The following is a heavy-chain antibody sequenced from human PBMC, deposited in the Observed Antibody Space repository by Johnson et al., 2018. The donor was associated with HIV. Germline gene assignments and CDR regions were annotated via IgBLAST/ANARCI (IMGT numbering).Heavy chain of an antibody. Sequence: VQLVESGGGLVQPGGSLRLSCAASGFTFSSYAMHWVRQAPGKGLEYVSAISSNGGSTYYANSVKGRFTISRDNSKNTLYLQMNSLRAEDTAVYYCARADSSSSPWMGLDIWGQGTMVTVSS. V-gene: IGHV3-64*01. CDR3: ARADSSSSPWMGLDI. CDR1: GFTFSSYA. CDR2: ISSNGGST. J-gene: IGHJ3*02. D-gene: IGHD6-13*01.